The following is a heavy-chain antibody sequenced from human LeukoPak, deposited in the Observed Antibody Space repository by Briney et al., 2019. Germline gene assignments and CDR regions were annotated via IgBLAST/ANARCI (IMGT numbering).Heavy chain of an antibody. Sequence: SETLSLTCTVSGGSISSYYWSWIRQPPGKGLEWIGYIYYSGSTNYNPSPKSRVTISVDTSKNQFSLKLSSVTAADTAVYYCARERDSYGYGYFDYWGQGTLVTASS. CDR2: IYYSGST. CDR3: ARERDSYGYGYFDY. D-gene: IGHD5-18*01. V-gene: IGHV4-59*01. CDR1: GGSISSYY. J-gene: IGHJ4*02.